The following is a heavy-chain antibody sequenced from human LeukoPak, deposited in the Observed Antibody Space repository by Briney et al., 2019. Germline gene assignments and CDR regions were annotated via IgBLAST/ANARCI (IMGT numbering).Heavy chain of an antibody. D-gene: IGHD3-10*01. J-gene: IGHJ4*02. CDR3: ARPLWFGELLPYDY. CDR2: ISAYNGNT. V-gene: IGHV1-18*01. Sequence: GASVKVSCKASGYTFTSYGISWARQAPGQGLEWMGWISAYNGNTKYAQKLQGRVTMTTDTSTSTAYMELRSLRSDDTAVYYCARPLWFGELLPYDYWGQGTLVTVSS. CDR1: GYTFTSYG.